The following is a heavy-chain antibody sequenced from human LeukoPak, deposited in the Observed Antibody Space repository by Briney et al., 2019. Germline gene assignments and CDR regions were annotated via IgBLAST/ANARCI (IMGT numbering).Heavy chain of an antibody. CDR3: XXAXXXXXXXDXXDY. CDR2: ISSSSSYI. Sequence: GGSLRLSCAASGFTFSSYSMNWVRQAPGKGLEWVSSISSSSSYIYYADSVKGRFTISRDNAKNSLYLQMNSLRAEDTAVYYXXXAXXXXXXXDXXDYWGXGTLVTV. V-gene: IGHV3-21*01. J-gene: IGHJ4*02. CDR1: GFTFSSYS.